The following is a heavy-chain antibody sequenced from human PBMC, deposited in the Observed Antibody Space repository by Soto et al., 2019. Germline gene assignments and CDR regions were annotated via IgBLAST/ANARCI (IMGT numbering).Heavy chain of an antibody. CDR2: IIPILGIA. V-gene: IGHV1-69*02. CDR3: ARSYYVNYYYMDV. Sequence: QVQLVQSGAEVKKPGSSVKVSCKASGGTFSSYTISWVRQAPGQGLEWMGRIIPILGIANYAQKLQGRVTITADKSTSTAYMELSSLRSEDTAVYYCARSYYVNYYYMDVWGKGTTVTVSS. D-gene: IGHD1-26*01. J-gene: IGHJ6*03. CDR1: GGTFSSYT.